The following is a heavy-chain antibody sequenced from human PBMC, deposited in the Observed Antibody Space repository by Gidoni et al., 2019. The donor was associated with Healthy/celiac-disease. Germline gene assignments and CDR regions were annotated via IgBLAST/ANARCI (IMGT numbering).Heavy chain of an antibody. D-gene: IGHD6-19*01. V-gene: IGHV4-34*01. J-gene: IGHJ4*02. Sequence: QVQLQQWGAGLLKPSETLSLTCAVYGGSFSGYYWSWIRQPPGKGLEWIGEINHSGITNSNPSLKSRVTISVDTSKNQFSLKLSSVTAADTAVYYCARGGGYSSGWYFLYYFDYWGQGTLVTVSS. CDR2: INHSGIT. CDR3: ARGGGYSSGWYFLYYFDY. CDR1: GGSFSGYY.